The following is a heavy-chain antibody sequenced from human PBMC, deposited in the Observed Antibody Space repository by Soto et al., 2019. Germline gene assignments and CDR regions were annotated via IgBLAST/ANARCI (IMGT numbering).Heavy chain of an antibody. J-gene: IGHJ3*01. CDR2: ISDSAHSA. V-gene: IGHV3-23*01. CDR1: GFTLSIYA. D-gene: IGHD2-15*01. CDR3: ARPYGGKIGDALDL. Sequence: EVQLLESGGDLVEPGGSLRLSCEASGFTLSIYAMTWVRQVAGKGLEWISTISDSAHSAYYADSVKGRFTISRDNSKDTIYLHMSSLRAEDTAVYYCARPYGGKIGDALDLWGQGTEVTVSS.